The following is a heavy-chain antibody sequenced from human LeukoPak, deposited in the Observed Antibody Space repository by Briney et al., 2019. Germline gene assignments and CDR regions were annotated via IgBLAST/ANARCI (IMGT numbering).Heavy chain of an antibody. V-gene: IGHV3-74*01. Sequence: GGSLRLSCAASGFTFSTYWMHWVRQAPGKGLVWVSHINPAGSTAFYADSVKGRFTISRDNAKNTLFLQMNGLRAEDTAVYYCARVSLSSGCLSNWGQGTLVTVSS. CDR2: INPAGSTA. CDR3: ARVSLSSGCLSN. J-gene: IGHJ4*02. CDR1: GFTFSTYW. D-gene: IGHD6-19*01.